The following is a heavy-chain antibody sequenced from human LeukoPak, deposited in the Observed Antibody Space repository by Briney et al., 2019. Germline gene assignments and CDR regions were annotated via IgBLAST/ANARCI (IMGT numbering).Heavy chain of an antibody. CDR3: ARDPKVIVVPDSRNDRNDP. CDR2: IIPIFPKT. J-gene: IGHJ5*02. Sequence: SVKVSCKASGGTFSSYAISWVRQAPGQGLEWMGRIIPIFPKTDYAQKFQGRVTITADKSTSTAYLELSSLSSEDTAVYYCARDPKVIVVPDSRNDRNDPWGQGTLVAVSS. D-gene: IGHD1-1*01. CDR1: GGTFSSYA. V-gene: IGHV1-69*04.